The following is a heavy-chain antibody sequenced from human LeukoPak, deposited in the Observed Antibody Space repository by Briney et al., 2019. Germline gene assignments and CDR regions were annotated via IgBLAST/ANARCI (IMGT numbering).Heavy chain of an antibody. V-gene: IGHV1-18*01. Sequence: ASVKVSCKASGGTFSSYGISWVRQAPGQGLEWMGWISAYNGNTNYAQKLQGRVTMTTDTSTSTAYMELRSLRSDDTAVYYCARGSHVVVPAAVDYWGQGTLVTVSS. CDR3: ARGSHVVVPAAVDY. CDR1: GGTFSSYG. CDR2: ISAYNGNT. D-gene: IGHD2-2*01. J-gene: IGHJ4*02.